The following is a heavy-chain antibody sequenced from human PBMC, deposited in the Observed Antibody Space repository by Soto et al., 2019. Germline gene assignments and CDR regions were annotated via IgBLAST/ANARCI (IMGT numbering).Heavy chain of an antibody. CDR3: ARDSYEEDISGA. CDR1: GFTIISNY. J-gene: IGHJ4*02. Sequence: EVQLVETGGDLIQPGGSLRLSCAASGFTIISNYMSWVRQAPGKGLEWVSTIYASGRTYYADSVKGRFTISRDNSENKVWLQMNSLRAEDTAIYYCARDSYEEDISGAWGQGPLVTVSS. D-gene: IGHD2-15*01. V-gene: IGHV3-53*02. CDR2: IYASGRT.